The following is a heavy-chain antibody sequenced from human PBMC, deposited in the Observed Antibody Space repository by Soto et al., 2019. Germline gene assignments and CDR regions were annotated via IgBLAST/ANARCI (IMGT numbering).Heavy chain of an antibody. CDR2: IFPGDSDI. J-gene: IGHJ4*02. Sequence: GESLKISCKASGYSFTTYWIGWVRQMPEKGLEWMGIIFPGDSDIRYSPSFQGQVTISADKSISTAYLQWISLKASDTAMYYCARCCGPKGKYGNDYFDYGGRETLVTVSS. CDR3: ARCCGPKGKYGNDYFDY. CDR1: GYSFTTYW. D-gene: IGHD5-12*01. V-gene: IGHV5-51*01.